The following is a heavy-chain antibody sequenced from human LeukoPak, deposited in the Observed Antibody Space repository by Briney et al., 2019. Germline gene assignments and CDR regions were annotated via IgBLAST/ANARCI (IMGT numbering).Heavy chain of an antibody. V-gene: IGHV4-30-2*01. J-gene: IGHJ5*02. CDR2: IYHSGSGST. D-gene: IGHD4-17*01. CDR1: GGSISSGGHS. CDR3: ATYDYGDYGGKFDP. Sequence: SQTLSLTCTVSGGSISSGGHSWSWIRQPPGKGLEWIGYIYHSGSGSTYYNPSLKSRVTISIDKSKNQFSLKLNSVTAADTAVYYCATYDYGDYGGKFDPWGQGTLVTVSS.